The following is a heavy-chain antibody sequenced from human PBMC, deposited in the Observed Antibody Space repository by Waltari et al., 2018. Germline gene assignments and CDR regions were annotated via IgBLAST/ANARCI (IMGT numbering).Heavy chain of an antibody. CDR3: ARGRRSYYFGSGSYDY. J-gene: IGHJ4*02. D-gene: IGHD3-10*01. V-gene: IGHV4-34*01. Sequence: QVQLQPWGAGLLKPSETLSLTCVVYGESFSGYYWSWIRQPPGKGLEWIGDISHSGITNYNPSLKSRVTLSVDTSKNQVSVKLSFVTAADTAVYYCARGRRSYYFGSGSYDYWGQGTLVTVSS. CDR1: GESFSGYY. CDR2: ISHSGIT.